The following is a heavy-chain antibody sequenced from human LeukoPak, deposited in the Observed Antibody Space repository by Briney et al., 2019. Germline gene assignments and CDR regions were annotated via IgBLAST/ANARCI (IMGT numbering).Heavy chain of an antibody. Sequence: SETLSLTCTVSGGSVSSASYSWTWIRQHPGKGLEWIGNINYSGSTNYNPSLKSRVTISVDTFKNRFSLKLSSVTAADTAVYYCARTKTVYGSGKDTTTLAPDYWGQGTLVIVSS. D-gene: IGHD3-10*01. CDR1: GGSVSSASYS. CDR3: ARTKTVYGSGKDTTTLAPDY. J-gene: IGHJ4*02. CDR2: INYSGST. V-gene: IGHV4-61*01.